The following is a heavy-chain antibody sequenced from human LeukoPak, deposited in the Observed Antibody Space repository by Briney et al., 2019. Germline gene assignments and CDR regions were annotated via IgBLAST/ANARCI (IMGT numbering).Heavy chain of an antibody. J-gene: IGHJ4*02. Sequence: SETLSLTCTVSGGSITSDTYYWGWIRQPPGKGLEWIGSIYYSGSTYYNPSLKSRVTISRDTSKNQFSLKLSSVTAADTAVYYCARPLGPSNDYWGQGTLVTVSS. D-gene: IGHD4-11*01. V-gene: IGHV4-39*01. CDR1: GGSITSDTYY. CDR2: IYYSGST. CDR3: ARPLGPSNDY.